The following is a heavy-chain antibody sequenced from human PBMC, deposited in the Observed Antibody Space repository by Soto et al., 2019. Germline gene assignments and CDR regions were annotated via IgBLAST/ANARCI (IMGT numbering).Heavy chain of an antibody. D-gene: IGHD1-7*01. Sequence: GASVKVSCKASGGTFSSYAISWVRQAPGQGLEWMGGIIPIFGTANYAQKFQGRVTITADESTSTAYRELSSLRSEDTAVYYCARDTNWNYESRWFDPWGQGTLVTVSS. V-gene: IGHV1-69*13. CDR1: GGTFSSYA. CDR2: IIPIFGTA. J-gene: IGHJ5*02. CDR3: ARDTNWNYESRWFDP.